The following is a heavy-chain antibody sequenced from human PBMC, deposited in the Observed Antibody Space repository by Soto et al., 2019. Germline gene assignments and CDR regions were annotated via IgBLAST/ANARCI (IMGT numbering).Heavy chain of an antibody. CDR2: IYYSGST. D-gene: IGHD5-12*01. CDR3: ARDEAEMATIGSV. CDR1: GGSISSGDYY. J-gene: IGHJ6*02. Sequence: SETLSLTCAVYGGSISSGDYYWSWIRQPPGKGLEWIGYIYYSGSTYYNPSLKSRVTISVDTSKNQFSLKLSSVTAADTAVYYCARDEAEMATIGSVWGQGTTVTVSS. V-gene: IGHV4-30-4*01.